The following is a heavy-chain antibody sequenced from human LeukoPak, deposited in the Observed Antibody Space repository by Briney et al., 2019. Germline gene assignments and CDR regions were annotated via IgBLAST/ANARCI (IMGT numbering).Heavy chain of an antibody. CDR1: GYTFTGQY. J-gene: IGHJ4*02. CDR2: INPNSGGT. D-gene: IGHD3-3*01. Sequence: ASVKVSCKASGYTFTGQYIHWVRQAPGQGLEWMGRINPNSGGTNYAQIFQGSVTMTRDTSISTAYMELSRLRSDDTAVYYCAREVFESKRYDYWGQGTLVTVSS. V-gene: IGHV1-2*06. CDR3: AREVFESKRYDY.